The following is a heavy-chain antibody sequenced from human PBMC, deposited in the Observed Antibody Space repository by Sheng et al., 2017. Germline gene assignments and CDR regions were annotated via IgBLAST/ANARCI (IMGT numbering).Heavy chain of an antibody. CDR2: IIPILGIA. J-gene: IGHJ4*02. V-gene: IGHV1-69*04. Sequence: QVQLVQSGAEVKKPGSSVKVSCKASGGTFSSYAISWVRQAPGQGLEWMGGIIPILGIANYAQKFQGRVTITADKSTSTAYMELSSLRSEDTAVYYCASRRKIITGKLDYWGQGTLVTVSS. D-gene: IGHD1-20*01. CDR3: ASRRKIITGKLDY. CDR1: GGTFSSYA.